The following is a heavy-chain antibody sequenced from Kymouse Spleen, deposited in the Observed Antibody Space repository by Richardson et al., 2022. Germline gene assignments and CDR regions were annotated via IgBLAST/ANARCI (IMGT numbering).Heavy chain of an antibody. CDR1: GYTLTELS. CDR3: ATRGTIFGVVPYYYYYGMDV. CDR2: FDPEDGET. D-gene: IGHD3-3*01. V-gene: IGHV1-24*d01. J-gene: IGHJ6*02. Sequence: QVQLVQSGAEVKKPGASVKVSCKVSGYTLTELSMHWVRQAPGKGLEWMGGFDPEDGETIYAQKFQGRVTMTEDTSTDTAYMDLSSLRSEDTAVYYCATRGTIFGVVPYYYYYGMDVWGQGTTVTVSS.